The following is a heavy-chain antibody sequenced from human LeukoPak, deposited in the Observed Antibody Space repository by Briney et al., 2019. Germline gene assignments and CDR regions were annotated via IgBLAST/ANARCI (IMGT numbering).Heavy chain of an antibody. D-gene: IGHD3-10*01. Sequence: SETLSLTCSVSGDSISTSSYYWSWIRQPPGKGLEWIGYIYYSGSTNYNPSLKSRVTISVDTSKNQFSLKLSSVTAADTAVYYCARVDGRYYYGSGSYSLALDAFDIWGQGTMVTVSS. V-gene: IGHV4-61*01. CDR2: IYYSGST. CDR3: ARVDGRYYYGSGSYSLALDAFDI. CDR1: GDSISTSSYY. J-gene: IGHJ3*02.